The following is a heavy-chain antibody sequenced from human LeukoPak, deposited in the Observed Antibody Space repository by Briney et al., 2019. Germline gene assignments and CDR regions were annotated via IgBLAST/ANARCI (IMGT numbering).Heavy chain of an antibody. CDR3: AKDHPYCGGDCYEVAYYFDY. Sequence: GGSLRLSCAASGFTFSSYAMSWVRQAPGKGLEWVSAISGSGGSTYYADSVKGRFTISRDNSKNTLYLQMNSLGAEDTAVYYCAKDHPYCGGDCYEVAYYFDYWGQGTLVTVSS. J-gene: IGHJ4*02. CDR1: GFTFSSYA. V-gene: IGHV3-23*01. D-gene: IGHD2-21*01. CDR2: ISGSGGST.